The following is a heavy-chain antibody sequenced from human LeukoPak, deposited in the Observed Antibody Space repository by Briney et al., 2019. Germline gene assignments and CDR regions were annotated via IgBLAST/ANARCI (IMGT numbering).Heavy chain of an antibody. CDR3: ARELMGLTMIVVVNPIDY. CDR1: GFTFSSYS. CDR2: ISSTSSYI. Sequence: AGGSLRLSCAASGFTFSSYSMNCVRQAPGKGLEWVSSISSTSSYIYYADSVKGRFTISRDNAKNSLFLQMNSLRAEDTAVYYCARELMGLTMIVVVNPIDYWGQGTLVTVSS. J-gene: IGHJ4*02. D-gene: IGHD3-22*01. V-gene: IGHV3-21*01.